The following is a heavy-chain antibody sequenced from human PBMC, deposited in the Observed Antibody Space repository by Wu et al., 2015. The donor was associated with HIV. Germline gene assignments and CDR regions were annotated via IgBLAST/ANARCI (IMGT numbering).Heavy chain of an antibody. CDR1: TYTFTNYG. CDR3: ARGKLSGIEFFPH. CDR2: ISALTGNT. Sequence: QVQLVQSGPEVKKPGASVKVSCKTSTYTFTNYGLSWVRQAPGQGLEWMGWISALTGNTNSAQKFRGRVTLTKDTSTSTAYMELRSLKSDDTAVYYCARGKLSGIEFFPHWGQGTLVTVSS. D-gene: IGHD3-3*01. V-gene: IGHV1-18*01. J-gene: IGHJ1*01.